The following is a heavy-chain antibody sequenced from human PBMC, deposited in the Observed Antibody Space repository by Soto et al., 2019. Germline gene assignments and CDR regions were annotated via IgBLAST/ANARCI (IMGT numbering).Heavy chain of an antibody. CDR2: ISGSGLST. V-gene: IGHV3-23*01. D-gene: IGHD3-10*01. Sequence: EVQLLDSGGGLVQPGGSLRLSCAASGFTFSSFAMTWVHQAPGKGLEWVSTISGSGLSTYYADSVKGRFTISRDNSKNMLYLQMSSLSAEDTAVYYCAKGRGVSNSPFDFWGQGTLVTVSS. J-gene: IGHJ4*02. CDR1: GFTFSSFA. CDR3: AKGRGVSNSPFDF.